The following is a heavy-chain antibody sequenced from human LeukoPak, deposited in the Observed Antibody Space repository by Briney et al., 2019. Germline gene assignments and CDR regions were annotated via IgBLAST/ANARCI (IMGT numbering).Heavy chain of an antibody. J-gene: IGHJ4*02. V-gene: IGHV3-30*02. CDR3: ARDQYSSSWYHRGSLGY. Sequence: GGSLRLSCAASGFTFSSYGMHWVRQAPGKGLEWVAFIRYDGSNKYYADSVKGRFTISRDNSKNTLYLQMKSLRAEDTAVYYCARDQYSSSWYHRGSLGYWGQGTLVTVSS. CDR1: GFTFSSYG. CDR2: IRYDGSNK. D-gene: IGHD6-13*01.